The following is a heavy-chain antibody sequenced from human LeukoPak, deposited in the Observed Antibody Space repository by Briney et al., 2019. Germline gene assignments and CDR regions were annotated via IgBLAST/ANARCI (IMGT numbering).Heavy chain of an antibody. J-gene: IGHJ3*02. CDR2: INSDGSST. D-gene: IGHD3-3*01. Sequence: RAGGSLRLSCAAAGFTFSNYWMHWVRQAPGNGLGWVSLINSDGSSTIYADSVKGRFTISRDNAKNTLYLQMNSLRAEDTAVYYCARGLTIFGVVNDAFDIWGQGTMVTVSS. CDR1: GFTFSNYW. V-gene: IGHV3-74*01. CDR3: ARGLTIFGVVNDAFDI.